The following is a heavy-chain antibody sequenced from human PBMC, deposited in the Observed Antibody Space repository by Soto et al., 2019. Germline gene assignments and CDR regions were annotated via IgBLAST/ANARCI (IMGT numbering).Heavy chain of an antibody. CDR2: IWYDGSNK. Sequence: PGGSLRLSCAASGFTFSSYGMHWVRQAPGKGLEWVAVIWYDGSNKYYADSVKGRFTISRDNSKNTLYLQMNSLRAEDTAVYYCARAGKQQLVLTARPYYYYGMDVWGQGTTVTVSS. V-gene: IGHV3-33*01. CDR1: GFTFSSYG. CDR3: ARAGKQQLVLTARPYYYYGMDV. J-gene: IGHJ6*02. D-gene: IGHD6-13*01.